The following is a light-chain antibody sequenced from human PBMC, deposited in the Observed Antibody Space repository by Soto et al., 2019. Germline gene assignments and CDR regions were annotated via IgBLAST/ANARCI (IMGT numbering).Light chain of an antibody. J-gene: IGKJ2*01. Sequence: IVMTQTPLSSPVTLGQPASISCRSSQSLLDSDGETYLSWLQQRPGPPPRLLIYTTSSRFSGVPDRFSGSGAGTDFTLKISRVEVEDVGVYYCMQATQFPHTFGQG. CDR1: QSLLDSDGETY. V-gene: IGKV2-24*01. CDR2: TTS. CDR3: MQATQFPHT.